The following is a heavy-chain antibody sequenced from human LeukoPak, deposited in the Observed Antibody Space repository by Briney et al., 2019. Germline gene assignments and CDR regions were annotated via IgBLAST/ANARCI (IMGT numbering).Heavy chain of an antibody. J-gene: IGHJ4*02. V-gene: IGHV3-33*01. CDR3: ARAAYDSSGYLTL. D-gene: IGHD3-22*01. CDR2: IWYDGSNK. Sequence: GRSLRLSCAASGFTFSSYGMHWVCQAPGKGLEWVAVIWYDGSNKYYEDSVKGRFTISRDNSKNKLYLQMNSLRAEDTAVYYCARAAYDSSGYLTLWGQGTLVTVSS. CDR1: GFTFSSYG.